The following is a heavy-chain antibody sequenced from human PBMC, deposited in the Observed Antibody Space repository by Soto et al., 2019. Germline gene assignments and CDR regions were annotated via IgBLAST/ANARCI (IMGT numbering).Heavy chain of an antibody. D-gene: IGHD1-26*01. J-gene: IGHJ3*02. CDR1: GYTFTSHG. Sequence: QLQLVQSGGEVKTPGASVKVSCTTSGYTFTSHGISWVRQAPGQGLEWMGWISTYNGKTDYAQKFQGRVTMTADTRTRTVYMEVRSLRSDDTAGYYCARLLTEGATYREDAFDMWGQGTKFTVSS. V-gene: IGHV1-18*01. CDR2: ISTYNGKT. CDR3: ARLLTEGATYREDAFDM.